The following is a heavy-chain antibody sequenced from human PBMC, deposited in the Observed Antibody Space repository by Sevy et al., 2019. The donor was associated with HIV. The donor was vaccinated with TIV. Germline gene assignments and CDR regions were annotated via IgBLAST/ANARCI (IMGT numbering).Heavy chain of an antibody. V-gene: IGHV3-15*04. D-gene: IGHD5-18*01. CDR2: IVNAPDGGIT. CDR1: GFTFRNAW. CDR3: STDIVVQSGYSYDFSRINPDFSHNSGSDV. J-gene: IGHJ6*02. Sequence: GGSLRLSCVASGFTFRNAWMTWVRQVPGKGLEWVGRIVNAPDGGITDYAAPVKGRFIISRDDSKNTLYLQMNSLKTEDTAVYYCSTDIVVQSGYSYDFSRINPDFSHNSGSDVWGQGTTVTVSS.